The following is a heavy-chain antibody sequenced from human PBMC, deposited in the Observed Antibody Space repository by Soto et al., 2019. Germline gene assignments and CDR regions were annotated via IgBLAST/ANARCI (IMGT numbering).Heavy chain of an antibody. CDR3: AREVLPAPNMGRGVYYYYYGMDV. CDR1: GGTFSSYA. CDR2: IIPIFGTA. J-gene: IGHJ6*02. Sequence: SVKVSCKASGGTFSSYAISWVRQAPGQGLEWMGGIIPIFGTANYAQKFQGRVTITADESTSTAYMELSSLRSEDTAVYYCAREVLPAPNMGRGVYYYYYGMDVWAQGTTVTVSS. D-gene: IGHD2-2*01. V-gene: IGHV1-69*13.